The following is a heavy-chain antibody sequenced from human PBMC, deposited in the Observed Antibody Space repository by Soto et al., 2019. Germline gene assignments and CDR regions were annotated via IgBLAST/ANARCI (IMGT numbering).Heavy chain of an antibody. J-gene: IGHJ5*02. CDR2: ISGSGGST. CDR1: GFTFSSYA. V-gene: IGHV3-23*01. Sequence: EVQLLESGGGLVQPGGSLRLSCAASGFTFSSYAMSWVRQVPGKGLEWVSAISGSGGSTYYADSVKGRFTISRDNSKNTLYLQMNSLRADDTVVYYCAKVMVKNWFDPWGQGTPVTVSS. CDR3: AKVMVKNWFDP. D-gene: IGHD5-18*01.